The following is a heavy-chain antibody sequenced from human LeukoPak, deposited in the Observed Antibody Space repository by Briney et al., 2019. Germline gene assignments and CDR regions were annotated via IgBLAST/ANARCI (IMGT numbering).Heavy chain of an antibody. V-gene: IGHV3-30*03. D-gene: IGHD2-15*01. CDR3: ARAPLDCSGGSCLNWFDP. CDR2: ISYDGSNK. CDR1: GFTFSSYG. Sequence: GGSLRLSCAASGFTFSSYGMHWVRQAPGKGLEWVAVISYDGSNKYYADSVKGRFTISRDNSKNTLYLQMNSLRAEDTAVYYCARAPLDCSGGSCLNWFDPWGQGTLVTVSS. J-gene: IGHJ5*02.